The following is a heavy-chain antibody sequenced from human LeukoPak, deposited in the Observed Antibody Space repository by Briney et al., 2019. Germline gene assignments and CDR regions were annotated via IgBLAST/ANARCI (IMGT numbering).Heavy chain of an antibody. CDR2: IYYSGST. CDR1: GGSISSSSYY. J-gene: IGHJ6*03. V-gene: IGHV4-39*07. D-gene: IGHD2-21*02. Sequence: SETLSLTCTVSGGSISSSSYYWGWIRQPPGKGLEWIGSIYYSGSTYYNPSVKSRLTISVDTSKHQFSLKLSSVTAADTAVYYCARGTEGDGPKGVGLNYYYMDVWGKGTTVTVSS. CDR3: ARGTEGDGPKGVGLNYYYMDV.